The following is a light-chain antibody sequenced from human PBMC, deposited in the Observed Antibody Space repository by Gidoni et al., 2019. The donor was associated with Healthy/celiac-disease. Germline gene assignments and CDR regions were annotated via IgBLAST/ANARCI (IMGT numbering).Light chain of an antibody. J-gene: IGKJ3*01. Sequence: DIQMTQSPSSLSASVGDRVTITCRASQSISSYLNWYQQKPGKAPKLLIYAASSLQSGVPSRFSGSGSGTDFTLTISSLQTEDFATYYCKQSYSTRFTFGPGIKVDIK. CDR2: AAS. CDR1: QSISSY. CDR3: KQSYSTRFT. V-gene: IGKV1-39*01.